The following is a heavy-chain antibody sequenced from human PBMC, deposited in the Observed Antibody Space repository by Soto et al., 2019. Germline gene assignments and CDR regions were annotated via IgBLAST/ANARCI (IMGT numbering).Heavy chain of an antibody. V-gene: IGHV4-59*01. CDR3: ADGFYFDF. CDR1: GGSISNFY. J-gene: IGHJ4*02. Sequence: SETLSLTCTVYGGSISNFYWSWIRQPPGKGLEWIAYMFYSGNTNYNPSLRSRVTMSVDTSKNQFSLKLSSVTAADTAVYYCADGFYFDFWGQGTLVTVS. CDR2: MFYSGNT.